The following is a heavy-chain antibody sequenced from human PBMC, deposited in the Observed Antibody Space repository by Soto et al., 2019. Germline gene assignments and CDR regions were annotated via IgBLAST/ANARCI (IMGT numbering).Heavy chain of an antibody. D-gene: IGHD3-10*01. Sequence: GSLRLSCAASGFTFSSYAMSWVRQAPGKGLEWVSAISGSGGSTYYADSVKGRFTISRDNSKNTLYLQMNSLRAEDTAVFYCAKAPVLLWFGELLYPFDYWGQGTLVTVSS. CDR1: GFTFSSYA. CDR2: ISGSGGST. J-gene: IGHJ4*02. CDR3: AKAPVLLWFGELLYPFDY. V-gene: IGHV3-23*01.